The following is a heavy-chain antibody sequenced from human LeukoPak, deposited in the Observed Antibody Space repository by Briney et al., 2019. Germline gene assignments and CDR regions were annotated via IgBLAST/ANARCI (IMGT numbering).Heavy chain of an antibody. D-gene: IGHD5-12*01. Sequence: PGGSLRLSCAASGFIFGDYAMNWVRQAPGKGLEWVSYISRSAETIYYADSVKGRFTISRDNAKNSLYLQMHSLRAEDTAVYYCARGQAGGGYDLRAYYYYYGMDVWGQGTTVTVSS. J-gene: IGHJ6*02. CDR2: ISRSAETI. V-gene: IGHV3-48*01. CDR3: ARGQAGGGYDLRAYYYYYGMDV. CDR1: GFIFGDYA.